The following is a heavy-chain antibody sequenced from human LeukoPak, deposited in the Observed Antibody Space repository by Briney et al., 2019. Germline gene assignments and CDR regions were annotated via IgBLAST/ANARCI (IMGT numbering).Heavy chain of an antibody. J-gene: IGHJ5*02. CDR2: INPNSGGT. D-gene: IGHD3-10*01. CDR1: GYTFTGYY. V-gene: IGHV1-2*02. Sequence: GASVKVSCKASGYTFTGYYMHWVRQAPGQGLEWMGWINPNSGGTNYAQKFQGRVTMTRDTSISTAYMELSRLRSDDTAVYYCARVVTMVRGVRCNWFDPWGQGTLVTVSS. CDR3: ARVVTMVRGVRCNWFDP.